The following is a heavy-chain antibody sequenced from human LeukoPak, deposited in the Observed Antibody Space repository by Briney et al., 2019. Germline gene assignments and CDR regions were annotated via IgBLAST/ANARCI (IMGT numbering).Heavy chain of an antibody. J-gene: IGHJ3*02. D-gene: IGHD2-2*01. Sequence: PGGSLRLSCAASGFTFSSYGMHWVRQAPGKGLEWVAFIRYDGSNKYYADSVKGRFTISRDNSKNTLYLQMNSLRAEDTAVYYCAKPIVVVPAALDAFDIWGQGTMVTVSS. CDR1: GFTFSSYG. CDR3: AKPIVVVPAALDAFDI. CDR2: IRYDGSNK. V-gene: IGHV3-30*02.